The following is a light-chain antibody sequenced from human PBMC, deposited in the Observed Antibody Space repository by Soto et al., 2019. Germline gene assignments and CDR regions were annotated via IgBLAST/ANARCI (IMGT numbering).Light chain of an antibody. Sequence: ALRMTQSPSSLSASTGDRVTITCRASQGISSYLAWYQQKPGKAPKLLIYAASTLQSGVPSRFSGSGSGTDFTLTISCLQSEDFATYYCQQYYSYGFTFGPGTKVDIK. J-gene: IGKJ3*01. CDR3: QQYYSYGFT. CDR1: QGISSY. CDR2: AAS. V-gene: IGKV1-8*01.